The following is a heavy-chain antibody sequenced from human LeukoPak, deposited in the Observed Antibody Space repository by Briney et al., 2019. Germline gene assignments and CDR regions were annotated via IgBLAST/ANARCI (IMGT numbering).Heavy chain of an antibody. CDR2: ISRGSSYK. J-gene: IGHJ5*02. CDR1: GFAFSNYT. CDR3: ASSPEGYIVASTYDR. D-gene: IGHD5-12*01. V-gene: IGHV3-21*01. Sequence: GGSLRLSCAASGFAFSNYTMSWARQAPGKGLEWVSSISRGSSYKYYADSMKGRSTISRDNAKNSLYLVVSSLRAEDTAVYYCASSPEGYIVASTYDRWGQGTLVIVSS.